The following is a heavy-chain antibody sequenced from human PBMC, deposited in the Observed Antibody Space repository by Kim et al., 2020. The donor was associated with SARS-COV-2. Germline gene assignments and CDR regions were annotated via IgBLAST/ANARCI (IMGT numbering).Heavy chain of an antibody. D-gene: IGHD3-22*01. Sequence: GGSLRLSCAASGFTFSSYGMHWVRQAPGKGLEWVAVIWYDGSNKYYADSVKGRFTISRDNSKNTLYLQMNSLRAEDTAVYYCARDMYYYDSSGYYYPLYYYYGMDVWGQGTTVTVSS. CDR3: ARDMYYYDSSGYYYPLYYYYGMDV. CDR2: IWYDGSNK. V-gene: IGHV3-33*01. J-gene: IGHJ6*02. CDR1: GFTFSSYG.